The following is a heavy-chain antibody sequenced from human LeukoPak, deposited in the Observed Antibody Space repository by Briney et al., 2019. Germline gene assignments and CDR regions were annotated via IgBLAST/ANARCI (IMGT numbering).Heavy chain of an antibody. V-gene: IGHV4-61*02. CDR1: GGSINSGNYY. D-gene: IGHD6-13*01. CDR3: AREFLSAAGTRGYFDP. CDR2: IYTSGST. Sequence: PSQTLSLTSTVSGGSINSGNYYWSWIRQPAGKGLEWIGRIYTSGSTNTNPSLRGRVMMSLDTSKNQFSLRLSSVTAADTAFYYCAREFLSAAGTRGYFDPWGQGSLVTVSS. J-gene: IGHJ5*02.